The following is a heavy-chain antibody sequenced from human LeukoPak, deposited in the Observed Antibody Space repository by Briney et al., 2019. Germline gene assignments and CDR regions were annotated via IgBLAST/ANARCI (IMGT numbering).Heavy chain of an antibody. CDR2: ISGSGGST. CDR1: GFTFSKAW. V-gene: IGHV3-23*01. CDR3: AKDAYYDSSGYYYVVGWFDP. D-gene: IGHD3-22*01. J-gene: IGHJ5*02. Sequence: GGSLRLSCAASGFTFSKAWMSWVRQAPGKGLEWVSAISGSGGSTYYADSVKGRFTISRDDSKNTLYLQMNSLRAEDTAVYYCAKDAYYDSSGYYYVVGWFDPWGQGTLVTVSS.